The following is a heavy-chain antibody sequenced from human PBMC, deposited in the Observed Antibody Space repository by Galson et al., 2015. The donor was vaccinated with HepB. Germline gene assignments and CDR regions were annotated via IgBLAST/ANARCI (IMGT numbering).Heavy chain of an antibody. V-gene: IGHV3-64D*06. CDR3: VKDNFDWLEALMDV. J-gene: IGHJ6*02. Sequence: SLRLSCAASGFIFSSYAMHWVRQAPGEGLEYVSGTSSNGDTTYYADSVKGRFTISRDNSKNTLYLQMSSLRAEDTAVYYCVKDNFDWLEALMDVWGQGTAVSVSS. D-gene: IGHD3-9*01. CDR1: GFIFSSYA. CDR2: TSSNGDTT.